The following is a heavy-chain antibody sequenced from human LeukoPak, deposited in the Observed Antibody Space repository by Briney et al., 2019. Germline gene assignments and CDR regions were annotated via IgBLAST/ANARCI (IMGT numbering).Heavy chain of an antibody. Sequence: ASVKVSCEASGYTFTGYYMHWVRQAPGQGIEWMGWINPNSGGTNYAQKFQGRVTMTRDTSISTAYMELSSLRSEDTAVYYCARGRGVIFGVVIIGSAFDIWGQGTMVTVSS. CDR2: INPNSGGT. CDR3: ARGRGVIFGVVIIGSAFDI. J-gene: IGHJ3*02. V-gene: IGHV1-2*02. CDR1: GYTFTGYY. D-gene: IGHD3-3*01.